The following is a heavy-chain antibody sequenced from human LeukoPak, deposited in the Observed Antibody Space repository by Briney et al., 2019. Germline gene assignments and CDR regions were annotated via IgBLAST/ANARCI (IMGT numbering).Heavy chain of an antibody. CDR2: IIPIFGTA. Sequence: SSVKVSCKASGGTFSSYAISWVRQAPGQGLEWMGGIIPIFGTANYAQKFQGRVTITADESTSTAYMKLSSLRSEDTAVYYCARVHFELKNYYYMDVWGKGTTVTVSS. CDR3: ARVHFELKNYYYMDV. D-gene: IGHD3-10*01. V-gene: IGHV1-69*01. J-gene: IGHJ6*03. CDR1: GGTFSSYA.